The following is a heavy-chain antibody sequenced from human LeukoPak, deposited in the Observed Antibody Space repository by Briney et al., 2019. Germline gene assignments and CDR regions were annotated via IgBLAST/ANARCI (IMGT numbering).Heavy chain of an antibody. D-gene: IGHD2-21*02. Sequence: PGGSLILSCAASGFTVSTNYMSWVRPAPGKGLEWVSVIYTDGSTHYADSVKGRFTISRDNSKNALYLQMNSLRAEDTAVYYCARDREVVPAMAQMDVWGKGTTVTVSS. CDR3: ARDREVVPAMAQMDV. V-gene: IGHV3-53*01. CDR2: IYTDGST. J-gene: IGHJ6*04. CDR1: GFTVSTNY.